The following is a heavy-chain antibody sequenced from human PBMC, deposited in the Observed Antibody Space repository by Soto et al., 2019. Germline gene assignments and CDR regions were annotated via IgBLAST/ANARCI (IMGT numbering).Heavy chain of an antibody. CDR3: ARFSYYYDSSGYYRYFDY. D-gene: IGHD3-22*01. V-gene: IGHV3-11*06. CDR1: GFTFSDYY. Sequence: GGSLRLSCAASGFTFSDYYMSWIRQAPGKGLEWVSYISSSSSYTNYADSVKGRFTISRDNAKNSLYLQMNSLRAEDTAVYYCARFSYYYDSSGYYRYFDYWGQGTLVTVSS. J-gene: IGHJ4*02. CDR2: ISSSSSYT.